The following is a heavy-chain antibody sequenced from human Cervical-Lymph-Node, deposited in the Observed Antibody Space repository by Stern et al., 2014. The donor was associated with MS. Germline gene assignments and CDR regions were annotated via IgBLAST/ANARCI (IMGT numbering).Heavy chain of an antibody. V-gene: IGHV3-30*03. J-gene: IGHJ4*02. Sequence: QVQLVQSGGVAVQPGGSLRLSCATSGFAFASYDLHWVRQAPGKGLEWVAFISNDGSNKYYEYSLKDRVICSRDASKKTLNLQINSLRREDSAVYYCALPGHFYTNAPDYWGQGTLVTVS. D-gene: IGHD2-8*01. CDR1: GFAFASYD. CDR3: ALPGHFYTNAPDY. CDR2: ISNDGSNK.